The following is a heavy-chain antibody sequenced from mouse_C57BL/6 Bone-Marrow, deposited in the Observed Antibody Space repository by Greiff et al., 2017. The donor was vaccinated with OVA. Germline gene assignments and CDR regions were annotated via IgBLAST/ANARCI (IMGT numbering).Heavy chain of an antibody. CDR1: GFTFSDYY. Sequence: EVQRVESEGGLVQPGSSMKLSCTASGFTFSDYYMAWVRQVPEKGLEWVANINYDGSSTYYLDSLKSRFIISRDNAKNILYLQMSSLKSEDTATYYCARAYYYGSSLDYWGQGTTLTVSS. CDR3: ARAYYYGSSLDY. D-gene: IGHD1-1*01. CDR2: INYDGSST. J-gene: IGHJ2*01. V-gene: IGHV5-16*01.